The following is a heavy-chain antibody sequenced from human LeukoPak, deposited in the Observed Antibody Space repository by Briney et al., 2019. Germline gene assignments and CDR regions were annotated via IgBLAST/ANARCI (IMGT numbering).Heavy chain of an antibody. D-gene: IGHD6-13*01. CDR3: AREGASSSWDHYFDY. J-gene: IGHJ4*02. Sequence: PSETLSLTCSVSGGSISSYYWTWIRQPPGKGLEWIGNIYYGGGTKYNPSLKSRVTISVDTSKNQFSLNLNSVTAADTAVYYCAREGASSSWDHYFDYWGQGTLVTVSS. CDR1: GGSISSYY. CDR2: IYYGGGT. V-gene: IGHV4-59*01.